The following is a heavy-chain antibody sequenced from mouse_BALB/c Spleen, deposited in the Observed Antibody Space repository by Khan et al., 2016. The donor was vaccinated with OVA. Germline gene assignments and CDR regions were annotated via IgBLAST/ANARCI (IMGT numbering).Heavy chain of an antibody. CDR2: ISPGSGDT. CDR1: GYTFTDYY. CDR3: ARRNYFGYTFAY. J-gene: IGHJ3*01. V-gene: IGHV1-77*01. Sequence: QVQLQQPGAELARPGASVKLSCKASGYTFTDYYINWVKQRTGQGLEWIGEISPGSGDTYYNEKFKGKATLTADKSSSTAYMQLNSLTSEASAVXFCARRNYFGYTFAYWGQGTLVTVSA. D-gene: IGHD1-2*01.